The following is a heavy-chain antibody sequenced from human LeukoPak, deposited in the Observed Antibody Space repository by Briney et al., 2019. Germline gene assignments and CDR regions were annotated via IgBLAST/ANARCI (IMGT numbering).Heavy chain of an antibody. D-gene: IGHD5-18*01. V-gene: IGHV3-7*01. CDR1: GFTFSSYW. J-gene: IGHJ4*02. Sequence: GGSLRLFCAASGFTFSSYWMNWVRQRPGKGLEWVANIKRDGSEKYYVHSVKGRFTISRDNAKNSLYLQMNSLRAEDTAVYYCPRDPSRGYTYGYGDYWAQGTLVTVSS. CDR2: IKRDGSEK. CDR3: PRDPSRGYTYGYGDY.